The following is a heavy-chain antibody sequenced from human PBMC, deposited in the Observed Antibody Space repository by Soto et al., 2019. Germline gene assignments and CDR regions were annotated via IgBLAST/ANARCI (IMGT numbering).Heavy chain of an antibody. Sequence: QVQLVESGGGVVQPGRSLRLSCAASGFTFSSYGMHWVRQAPGKGLEWVAVIWYDGSNKYYADSVKGRFTISRDNSKNTLSARMDSLRAEDTAVYYCARDPHVTGAAQVDYWGQGAPVPVSS. D-gene: IGHD1-20*01. J-gene: IGHJ4*02. V-gene: IGHV3-33*01. CDR2: IWYDGSNK. CDR3: ARDPHVTGAAQVDY. CDR1: GFTFSSYG.